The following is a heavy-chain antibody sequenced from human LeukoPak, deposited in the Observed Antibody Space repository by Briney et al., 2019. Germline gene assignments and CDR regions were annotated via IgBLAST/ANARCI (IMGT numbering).Heavy chain of an antibody. CDR1: GFTFSSYS. CDR2: ISSSSSTI. D-gene: IGHD3-22*01. J-gene: IGHJ4*02. CDR3: AREPYYYDGSGYYDY. Sequence: GSLRLSCAASGFTFSSYSMNWVRQAPGKGLEWVSYISSSSSTIYYADSVKGRFTISRDNAKNSLYLQMNSLRDEDTAVYYCAREPYYYDGSGYYDYWGQGTLVTVSS. V-gene: IGHV3-48*02.